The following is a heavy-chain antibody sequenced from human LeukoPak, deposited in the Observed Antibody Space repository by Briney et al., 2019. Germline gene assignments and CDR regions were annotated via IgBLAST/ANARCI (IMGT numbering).Heavy chain of an antibody. Sequence: PSETLSLTCTVSGGSINSYYWSWIRQPPGKGLEWIGYIFYSGSTKYNPSLKSRVTISVDKSKDQFSLKLTSVTAADTAVYYCARDSGGGGYWGQGTLVTVSS. D-gene: IGHD2-15*01. CDR2: IFYSGST. J-gene: IGHJ4*02. V-gene: IGHV4-59*01. CDR1: GGSINSYY. CDR3: ARDSGGGGY.